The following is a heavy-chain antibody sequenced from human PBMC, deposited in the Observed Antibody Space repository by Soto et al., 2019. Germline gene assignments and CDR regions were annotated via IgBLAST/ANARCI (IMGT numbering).Heavy chain of an antibody. CDR2: IRNKDEKYAT. V-gene: IGHV3-73*01. Sequence: GGSLRLSCVASGLTFSASAMHWVRQASGKGLEWVGRIRNKDEKYATVYAAPVQGRFTISRDDSKSMAYLQMNSLKTEDTAVYYWCRHDGSWGSSDYWGEGNIVTVSS. J-gene: IGHJ4*02. CDR3: CRHDGSWGSSDY. D-gene: IGHD2-15*01. CDR1: GLTFSASA.